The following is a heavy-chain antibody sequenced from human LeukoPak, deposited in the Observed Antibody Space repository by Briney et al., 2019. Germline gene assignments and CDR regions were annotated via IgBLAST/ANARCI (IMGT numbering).Heavy chain of an antibody. CDR1: GDSISSARNY. V-gene: IGHV4-39*07. CDR3: ARGGDGYNLFDY. CDR2: VYSSGST. D-gene: IGHD5-24*01. J-gene: IGHJ4*02. Sequence: SETLSLTCSVSGDSISSARNYWGWIRQSPGKGLEWLASVYSSGSTHSNPSLMSRVTISVDTSKNQFSLKLSSVTAADTAVYYCARGGDGYNLFDYWGQGTLVTASS.